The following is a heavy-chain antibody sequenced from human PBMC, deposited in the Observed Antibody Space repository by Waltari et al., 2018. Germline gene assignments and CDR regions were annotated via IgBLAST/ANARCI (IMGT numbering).Heavy chain of an antibody. D-gene: IGHD2-2*01. CDR2: IKSKTDGGTT. J-gene: IGHJ3*02. CDR3: TTPGGGFCSSTSCYPPPHDAFDI. CDR1: GFTFSNAW. V-gene: IGHV3-15*01. Sequence: EVQLVESGGGLVKTGGSLRLSCAASGFTFSNAWMSWVRQAPGKGLEWVGRIKSKTDGGTTDYVAPGKVRFTISRDDSKNMLYLQMNSLKTEDTAVYYCTTPGGGFCSSTSCYPPPHDAFDIWGQGTMVTVSS.